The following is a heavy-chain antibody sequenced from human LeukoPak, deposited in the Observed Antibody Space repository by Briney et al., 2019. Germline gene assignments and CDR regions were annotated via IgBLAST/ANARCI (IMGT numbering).Heavy chain of an antibody. Sequence: GGSLRLSCAASGFIFSNAMSWVRQPPGKGLEWVSAISGSGGSTYYADPVKGRFTISRDNSKNTLYLQMNSLRAEDTAVYYCAKSSYGSGSYYGPNFDYWGQGTLVTVSS. D-gene: IGHD3-10*01. CDR3: AKSSYGSGSYYGPNFDY. V-gene: IGHV3-23*01. CDR2: ISGSGGST. CDR1: GFIFSNA. J-gene: IGHJ4*02.